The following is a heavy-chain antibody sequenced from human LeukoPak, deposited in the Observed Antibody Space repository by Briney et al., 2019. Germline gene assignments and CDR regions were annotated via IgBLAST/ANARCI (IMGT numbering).Heavy chain of an antibody. CDR3: VKDGGIYPAWYFDC. Sequence: GGSLRLSCAASGFPFSSYAMTWVRQAPGKGLGWVSTLSDTGSMIYYADSVKGRLTISRDNSKNTVYLQMNSLRADDTAVYYCVKDGGIYPAWYFDCWGQGTLVTVSS. CDR1: GFPFSSYA. CDR2: LSDTGSMI. V-gene: IGHV3-23*01. J-gene: IGHJ4*02. D-gene: IGHD2-15*01.